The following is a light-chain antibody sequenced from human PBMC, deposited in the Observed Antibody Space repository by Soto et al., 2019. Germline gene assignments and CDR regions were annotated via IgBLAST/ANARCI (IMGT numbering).Light chain of an antibody. V-gene: IGLV2-8*01. J-gene: IGLJ1*01. CDR3: KSYAGSNTYV. Sequence: LTQPPSASGSPGQSVAISCTGTSSDVGGYNYVSWYQQHPGKAPKLMIYEVFQRPSGVPDRFSGSKSGNTASLTVSGLQAADEADYFCKSYAGSNTYVFGSGTKVTVL. CDR1: SSDVGGYNY. CDR2: EVF.